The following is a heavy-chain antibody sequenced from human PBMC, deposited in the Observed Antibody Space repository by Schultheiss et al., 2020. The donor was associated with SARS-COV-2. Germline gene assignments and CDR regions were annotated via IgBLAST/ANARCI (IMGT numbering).Heavy chain of an antibody. V-gene: IGHV4-4*02. CDR1: GGSISSNDW. CDR2: IYHRGNT. Sequence: GSLRLSCTVSGGSISSNDWWSWVRQPPGKGLEWIGEIYHRGNTNYNPSLKSRVTISVDKSKNQFYLRLNSVTAADTAVYYCARVGELSFALDYWGQGALVTVSS. D-gene: IGHD3-10*01. CDR3: ARVGELSFALDY. J-gene: IGHJ4*02.